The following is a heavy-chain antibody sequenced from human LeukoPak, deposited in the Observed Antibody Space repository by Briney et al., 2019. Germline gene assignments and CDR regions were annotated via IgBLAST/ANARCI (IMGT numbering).Heavy chain of an antibody. Sequence: GGSLRLSCAASGFTFSNYAMHWVRQAPGKGLEWVSVIYSGGSTYYADSVKGRFTISRDNSKNTLYLQMNSLRAEDTAVYYCASGAIAVAGIFDYWGQGILVTVSS. CDR3: ASGAIAVAGIFDY. CDR1: GFTFSNYA. V-gene: IGHV3-53*01. CDR2: IYSGGST. J-gene: IGHJ4*02. D-gene: IGHD6-19*01.